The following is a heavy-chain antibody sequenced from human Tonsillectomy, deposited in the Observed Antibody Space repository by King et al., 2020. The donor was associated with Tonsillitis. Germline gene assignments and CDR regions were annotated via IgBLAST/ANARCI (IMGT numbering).Heavy chain of an antibody. Sequence: VQLVESGGGLVQPGGSLRLSCAASGFTFSSYAMSWVRQAPGKGLEWVSVIYSGGSSTYYADSVKGRFTIARDNSKNTLYLQMNSLRAGDTAVYYCAKGEGDYGAYGDYWGPGTPVTVSS. J-gene: IGHJ4*02. V-gene: IGHV3-23*03. CDR2: IYSGGSST. CDR1: GFTFSSYA. CDR3: AKGEGDYGAYGDY. D-gene: IGHD4-17*01.